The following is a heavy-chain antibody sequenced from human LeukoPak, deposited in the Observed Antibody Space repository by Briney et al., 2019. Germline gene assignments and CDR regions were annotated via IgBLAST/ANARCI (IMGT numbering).Heavy chain of an antibody. CDR1: DGSISSSNYY. V-gene: IGHV4-39*01. CDR3: AGLTRGGYYYVGY. J-gene: IGHJ4*02. D-gene: IGHD2-21*01. CDR2: IYYSGST. Sequence: SETLSLTCTVSDGSISSSNYYWGWIRQPPGKGLEWIGSIYYSGSTYYNPSLKSRVTIFVDTSKNQFSLKLSSVTAADTAVYYCAGLTRGGYYYVGYWGQGTLVTVSS.